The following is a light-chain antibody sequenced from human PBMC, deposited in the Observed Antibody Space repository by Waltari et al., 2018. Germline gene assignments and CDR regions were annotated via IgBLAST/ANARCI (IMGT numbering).Light chain of an antibody. J-gene: IGKJ1*01. CDR3: QQYRNLWT. Sequence: VTITCRASQSLSNWLAWYQQKPGKAPKVLIYKASTLESGVPSRFSGSGSGTEFTLTISSLQPDDFATYYCQQYRNLWTFGQGTKVEIK. V-gene: IGKV1-5*03. CDR1: QSLSNW. CDR2: KAS.